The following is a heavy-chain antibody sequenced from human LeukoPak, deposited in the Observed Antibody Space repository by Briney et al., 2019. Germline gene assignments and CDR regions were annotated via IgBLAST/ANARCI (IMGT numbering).Heavy chain of an antibody. V-gene: IGHV4-31*03. J-gene: IGHJ5*02. CDR3: ARATVYYYGSGSHNWFDP. Sequence: SETLSLTCTVSGGSISSGGYYWSWIRQHPGKGLEWIGYIYYSGSTYYNPSLKSRVTISVDTSKNQFSLKLSSVTAADMAVYYCARATVYYYGSGSHNWFDPWGQGTLVTVSS. CDR2: IYYSGST. CDR1: GGSISSGGYY. D-gene: IGHD3-10*01.